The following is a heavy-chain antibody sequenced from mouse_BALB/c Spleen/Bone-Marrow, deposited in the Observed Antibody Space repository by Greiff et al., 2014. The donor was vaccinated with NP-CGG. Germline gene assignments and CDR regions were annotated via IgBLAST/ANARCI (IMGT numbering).Heavy chain of an antibody. V-gene: IGHV2-9*02. Sequence: VMLVESGPGLVAPSQSLSISCTVSGFSLTSYGVHWVRQPPGKGLEWLGVIWADGSTNYNSALMSRLSISKDNSKGQVFLKMNSLQTDDTAMYYCARITTATGAMDYWCQGTSVTVSS. D-gene: IGHD1-2*01. J-gene: IGHJ4*01. CDR3: ARITTATGAMDY. CDR1: GFSLTSYG. CDR2: IWADGST.